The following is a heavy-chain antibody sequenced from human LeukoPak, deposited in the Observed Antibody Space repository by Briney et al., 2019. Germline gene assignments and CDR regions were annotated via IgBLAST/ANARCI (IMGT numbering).Heavy chain of an antibody. D-gene: IGHD6-19*01. J-gene: IGHJ3*02. Sequence: SETLSLTCTVSGGSISSGDYYWSWIRQPPGEGLEWIGYIYYSGSTYYNPSLKSRVTISVDTSKNQFSLKLSSVTATDTAVYYCARRGSGWYEGAFDIWGQGTMVTVSS. CDR1: GGSISSGDYY. CDR2: IYYSGST. CDR3: ARRGSGWYEGAFDI. V-gene: IGHV4-30-4*01.